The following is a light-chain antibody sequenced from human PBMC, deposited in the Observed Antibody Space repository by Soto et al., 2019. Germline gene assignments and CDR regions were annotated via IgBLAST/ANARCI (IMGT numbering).Light chain of an antibody. Sequence: EIVMTQSPATLSVSPGERATLSCRASQSVSRNLAWYQQKPGQGPRLLIYHTSIRATDIPARFRASGSGTEFTLTISSLQSEDFAVYYCQHYNNWPPGRTFGGGTKVEIK. V-gene: IGKV3-15*01. CDR2: HTS. CDR1: QSVSRN. J-gene: IGKJ4*01. CDR3: QHYNNWPPGRT.